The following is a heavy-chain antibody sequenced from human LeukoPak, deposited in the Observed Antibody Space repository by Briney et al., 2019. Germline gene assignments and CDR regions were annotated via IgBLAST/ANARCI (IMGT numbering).Heavy chain of an antibody. CDR2: INSDGSDT. J-gene: IGHJ4*02. Sequence: PGGSLRLSCAASGFIFSNYWMHWVRQAPGKGLVWVSRINSDGSDTTYADSVKGRFTTSRDNAHNTLYLRMNSLRAEDTAVYYCARIRGGYYSDFWGQGTLVTVSS. V-gene: IGHV3-74*01. CDR3: ARIRGGYYSDF. CDR1: GFIFSNYW. D-gene: IGHD3-22*01.